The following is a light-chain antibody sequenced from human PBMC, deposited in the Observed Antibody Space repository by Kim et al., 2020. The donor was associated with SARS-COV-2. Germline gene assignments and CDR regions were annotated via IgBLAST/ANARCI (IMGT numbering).Light chain of an antibody. CDR3: MQALQTPLT. Sequence: PASVSCRSSQSLLHSNGYKYLDWYLQKPGQSPQLLIYLGSNRASGVPDRFSGSGSGTDFTLKISRVEAKDVGVYYCMQALQTPLTFGGGTKVDIK. CDR1: QSLLHSNGYKY. J-gene: IGKJ4*01. V-gene: IGKV2-28*01. CDR2: LGS.